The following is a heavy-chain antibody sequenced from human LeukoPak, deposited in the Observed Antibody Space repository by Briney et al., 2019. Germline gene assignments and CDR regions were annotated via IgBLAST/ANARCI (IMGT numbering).Heavy chain of an antibody. CDR1: GGTFSSYA. Sequence: ASVKVSCKASGGTFSSYAISWVRQAPGQGLEWMGGIIPIFGTANYAQKFQGRVTITADESTSTAYMELSSPRSEDTAVYYCARDQHAITIFGVVSNWFDPWGQGTLVTVSS. D-gene: IGHD3-3*01. J-gene: IGHJ5*02. CDR2: IIPIFGTA. V-gene: IGHV1-69*13. CDR3: ARDQHAITIFGVVSNWFDP.